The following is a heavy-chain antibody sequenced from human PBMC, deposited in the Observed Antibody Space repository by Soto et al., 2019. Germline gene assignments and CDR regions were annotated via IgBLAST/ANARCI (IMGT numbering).Heavy chain of an antibody. Sequence: SETLSLTCTVSGGSISSNIYYWGWIRQPPGKGLEWIGNIYYSGSTYYNPSLKSRVTISVDTSKNQFSLKLNSLTAADTAVYYCARRQSSPWFDPWGQGTLVTVSS. J-gene: IGHJ5*02. CDR3: ARRQSSPWFDP. D-gene: IGHD2-15*01. V-gene: IGHV4-39*01. CDR1: GGSISSNIYY. CDR2: IYYSGST.